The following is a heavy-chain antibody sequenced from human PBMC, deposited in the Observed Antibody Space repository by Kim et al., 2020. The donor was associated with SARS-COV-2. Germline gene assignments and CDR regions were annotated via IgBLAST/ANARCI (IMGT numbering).Heavy chain of an antibody. CDR3: AKDQNLGFDY. D-gene: IGHD7-27*01. V-gene: IGHV3-23*01. Sequence: GGSLRLSCAASAFTFGDFAMNWVRQAPGKGLEWISGISGSGDNTYYADSVKGRFTISRDNSKNTLFLQLNSLRADDTAMYYCAKDQNLGFDYWGQGTLVTVSA. J-gene: IGHJ4*02. CDR2: ISGSGDNT. CDR1: AFTFGDFA.